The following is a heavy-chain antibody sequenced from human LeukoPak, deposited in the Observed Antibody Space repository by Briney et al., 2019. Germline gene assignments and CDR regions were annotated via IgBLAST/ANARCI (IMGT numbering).Heavy chain of an antibody. CDR1: GASVSSDS. D-gene: IGHD2-15*01. J-gene: IGHJ6*03. V-gene: IGHV4-59*02. CDR2: MYYSGST. Sequence: PSQTLSLTCTVAGASVSSDSWSSVRQPPGKGLGWGGEMYYSGSTNYNPSLQSRVTISVDTSNTPFSLKLISVTAADAAVYYCERSASGYLGGGFCYYYMDFWGKGTTVTVSS. CDR3: ERSASGYLGGGFCYYYMDF.